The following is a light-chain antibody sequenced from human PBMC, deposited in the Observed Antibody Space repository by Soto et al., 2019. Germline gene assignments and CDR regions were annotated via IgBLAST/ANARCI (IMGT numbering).Light chain of an antibody. CDR3: SSYTSSSTVL. J-gene: IGLJ2*01. Sequence: QSALTQPASVSGSLGQSITISCTGTSSDVGGYNYVSWYHQHPGKDPKVVIFEVTKRPSGVSSRFSGSKSGNTASLTVSGLQAEDEGDYYCSSYTSSSTVLFGGGTKVTVL. V-gene: IGLV2-14*01. CDR2: EVT. CDR1: SSDVGGYNY.